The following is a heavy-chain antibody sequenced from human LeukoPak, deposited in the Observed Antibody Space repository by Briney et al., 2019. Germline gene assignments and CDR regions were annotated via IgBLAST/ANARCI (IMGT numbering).Heavy chain of an antibody. J-gene: IGHJ4*02. Sequence: GASVKVSCKASGYTFTSYAMNWVRQAPGQGLGWMGWINTNTGNPTYAQGFTGRFVFSLDTSVSTAYLQISSLKAEDTAVYYCARDGFTMVRGVKGSRLYWGQGTLVTVSS. D-gene: IGHD3-10*01. CDR1: GYTFTSYA. V-gene: IGHV7-4-1*02. CDR3: ARDGFTMVRGVKGSRLY. CDR2: INTNTGNP.